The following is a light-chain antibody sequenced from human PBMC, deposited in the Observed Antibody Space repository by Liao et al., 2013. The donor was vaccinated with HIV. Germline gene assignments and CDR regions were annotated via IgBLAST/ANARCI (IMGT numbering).Light chain of an antibody. J-gene: IGLJ1*01. CDR1: NIGGRS. V-gene: IGLV3-21*01. CDR2: YDN. CDR3: LAWDGDTAV. Sequence: SYVLTQPPSVSVAPGATATITCGGDNIGGRSVHWYQHKAGQAPHLVISYDNDRPSGIPARFSGSNSGNTATLTVSGTQAVDEADYFCLAWDGDTAVFGTGTRVTVL.